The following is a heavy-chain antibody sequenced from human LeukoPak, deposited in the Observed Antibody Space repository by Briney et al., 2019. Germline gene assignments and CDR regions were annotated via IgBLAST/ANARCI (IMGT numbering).Heavy chain of an antibody. CDR3: ARQNYYGSGSLGIDP. Sequence: SETLSLTCTVSGGSISSXSXYWGWIRQXXXXXXXXXXSIYYXGSXYYNPSLXXRVTISVDTSKNQFSLKLSSVTAADTAVYYCARQNYYGSGSLGIDPWGQGTLVTVSS. D-gene: IGHD3-10*01. J-gene: IGHJ5*02. V-gene: IGHV4-39*01. CDR1: GGSISSXSXY. CDR2: IYYXGSX.